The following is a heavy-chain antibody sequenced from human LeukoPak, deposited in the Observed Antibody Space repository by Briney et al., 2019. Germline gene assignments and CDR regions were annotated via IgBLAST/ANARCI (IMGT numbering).Heavy chain of an antibody. CDR1: GGSVSSGSYY. Sequence: SETLSLTCTGSGGSVSSGSYYWSWIRQPPGKGLECIGYIYYSGSTNYNPSLKSRVTISVDTSKNRFSLKLSSVTAADTAVYYCAMRGYCSSTSCSDYGRMDVWGKGTTVTVSS. V-gene: IGHV4-61*01. D-gene: IGHD2-2*01. CDR3: AMRGYCSSTSCSDYGRMDV. J-gene: IGHJ6*04. CDR2: IYYSGST.